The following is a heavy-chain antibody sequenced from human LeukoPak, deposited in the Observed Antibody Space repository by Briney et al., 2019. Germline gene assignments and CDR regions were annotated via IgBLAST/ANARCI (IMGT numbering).Heavy chain of an antibody. J-gene: IGHJ4*02. V-gene: IGHV3-23*01. CDR2: IGDGGGPT. D-gene: IGHD6-13*01. CDR1: GFTFSSYV. CDR3: ARDFSAAGTGRYFDY. Sequence: GGSLRLSCAASGFTFSSYVMSWVRQAPGKGLDWVSVIGDGGGPTYYADSVKGRFTISRDNSKNMLFLQMSSLRAEDTAVYYCARDFSAAGTGRYFDYWGQGTLVTVSS.